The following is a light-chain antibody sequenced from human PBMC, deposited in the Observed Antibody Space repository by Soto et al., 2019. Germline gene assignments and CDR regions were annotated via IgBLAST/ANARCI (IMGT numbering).Light chain of an antibody. J-gene: IGLJ3*02. CDR1: SSDVGNYNY. CDR3: TSYSGVNQVL. V-gene: IGLV2-8*01. CDR2: QVN. Sequence: QSALTQPPSASGSPGQSVTISCTGTSSDVGNYNYVSWYQPHPGKAPRLMIYQVNKRPSGVPDRFSGSKSGNTASLTVSGLQAEDEADYYCTSYSGVNQVLFGGGTKVTGL.